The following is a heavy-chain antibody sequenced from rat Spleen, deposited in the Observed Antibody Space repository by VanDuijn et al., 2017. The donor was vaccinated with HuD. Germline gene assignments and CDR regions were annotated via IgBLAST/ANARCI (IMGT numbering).Heavy chain of an antibody. V-gene: IGHV5S13*01. CDR1: GFSFSMYG. Sequence: EVQLVDHGGGLVQPGRSLKLSCAPSGFSFSMYGMAWVRQAPTKGLEWVASIGTGGGNTYYRDPVKGRFTISRDNAKNTLYLQMDSLRAEDTATYYCARETGCNSYFEYWGRGVMVTVSS. D-gene: IGHD4-4*01. J-gene: IGHJ2*01. CDR3: ARETGCNSYFEY. CDR2: IGTGGGNT.